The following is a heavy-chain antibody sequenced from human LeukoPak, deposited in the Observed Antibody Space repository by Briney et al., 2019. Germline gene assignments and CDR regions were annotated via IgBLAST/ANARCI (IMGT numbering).Heavy chain of an antibody. Sequence: SETLSLTCTVSGGSISSYYWSWIRQPPGKGLEWIGYIYYSGSTNYNPSLKSRVTISVDTSKNQFSLKLSSVTAADTAVYYCARHGRGTVPFDYWGQGTLVTVSS. J-gene: IGHJ4*02. D-gene: IGHD2-2*01. CDR3: ARHGRGTVPFDY. V-gene: IGHV4-59*08. CDR2: IYYSGST. CDR1: GGSISSYY.